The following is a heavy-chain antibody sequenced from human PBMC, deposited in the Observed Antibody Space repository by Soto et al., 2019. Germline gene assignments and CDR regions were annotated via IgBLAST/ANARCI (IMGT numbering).Heavy chain of an antibody. Sequence: GASVEVSCKASGYTFTSYDINWVRQATGQGLEWMGWMNPNSGNTGYAQKFQGRVTMTRNTSISTAYMELSSLRSEDTAVYYCASVYYYDSSGYPGDAFDIWGQGTMVTVSS. D-gene: IGHD3-22*01. CDR1: GYTFTSYD. CDR3: ASVYYYDSSGYPGDAFDI. V-gene: IGHV1-8*01. CDR2: MNPNSGNT. J-gene: IGHJ3*02.